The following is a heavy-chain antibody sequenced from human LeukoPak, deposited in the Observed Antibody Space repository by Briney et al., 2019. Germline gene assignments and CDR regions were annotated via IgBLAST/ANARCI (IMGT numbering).Heavy chain of an antibody. Sequence: ASVKVSCKVSGYTLTELSMHWVRQAPGKGLEWMGGFDPEDGETIYAQKFQGRVTMTEDTSTDTAYMELSSLRSEDTAVYYCATDRLWRGTRSFDYWGQGTLVTVSS. CDR1: GYTLTELS. CDR2: FDPEDGET. J-gene: IGHJ4*02. V-gene: IGHV1-24*01. CDR3: ATDRLWRGTRSFDY. D-gene: IGHD1-7*01.